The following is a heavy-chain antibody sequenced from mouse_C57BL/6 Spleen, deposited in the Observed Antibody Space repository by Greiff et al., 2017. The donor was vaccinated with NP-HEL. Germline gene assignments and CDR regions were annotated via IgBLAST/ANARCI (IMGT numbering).Heavy chain of an antibody. J-gene: IGHJ3*01. CDR3: TRAPDGYYPY. D-gene: IGHD2-3*01. Sequence: EVKVVESGEGLVKPGGSLKLSCAASGFTFSSYAMSWVRQTPEKRLEWVAYISSGGDYIYYADTVKGRVTISRDNARNTLYLQMSSLKSEDTAMYYCTRAPDGYYPYWGQGTLVTVSA. CDR2: ISSGGDYI. V-gene: IGHV5-9-1*02. CDR1: GFTFSSYA.